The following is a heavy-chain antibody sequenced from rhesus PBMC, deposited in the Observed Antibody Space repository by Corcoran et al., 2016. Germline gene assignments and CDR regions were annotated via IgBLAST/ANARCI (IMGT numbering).Heavy chain of an antibody. Sequence: QVQLQESGPGLVKPSETLSLTCAVSGYSISSGYYWGWIRQPPGKGLEWIGYFGGSRGSNYSNPSLKSRVTISKDTSKNQCSRKRSSVTAADTAVEYCARHPDSSGCFDYWGQGVLVTVSS. D-gene: IGHD6-31*01. CDR1: GYSISSGYY. CDR2: FGGSRGSN. CDR3: ARHPDSSGCFDY. V-gene: IGHV4-99*01. J-gene: IGHJ4*01.